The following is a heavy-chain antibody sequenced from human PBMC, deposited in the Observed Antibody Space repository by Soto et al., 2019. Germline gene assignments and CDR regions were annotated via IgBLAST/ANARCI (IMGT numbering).Heavy chain of an antibody. CDR1: GDTFSGYA. CDR3: ARDPRSITGTTSSEDFQH. CDR2: IIPVLGIT. V-gene: IGHV1-69*01. J-gene: IGHJ1*01. Sequence: QAQLMQSGAEVKKPGSSVKVSCKASGDTFSGYAISWVRQAPGQGLEWMGGIIPVLGITNYAQKFQGRITIDADESTGTAYMDLRSLRSEDTAVYYCARDPRSITGTTSSEDFQHWGPGTLVSVSS. D-gene: IGHD1-20*01.